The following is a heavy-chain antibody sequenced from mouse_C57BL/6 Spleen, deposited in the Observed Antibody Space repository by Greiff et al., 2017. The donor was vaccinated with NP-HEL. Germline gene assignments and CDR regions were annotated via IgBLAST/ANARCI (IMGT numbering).Heavy chain of an antibody. CDR3: ASGAYYSNFWFAY. J-gene: IGHJ3*01. D-gene: IGHD2-5*01. V-gene: IGHV1-18*01. CDR2: INPNNGGT. CDR1: GYTFTDYN. Sequence: VQLKQSGPELVKPGASVKIPCKASGYTFTDYNMDWVKQSHGKSLEWIGDINPNNGGTIYNQQFKGKATLTVDKSSSTAYMELRSLTSEDTAVYYCASGAYYSNFWFAYWGQGTLVTVSA.